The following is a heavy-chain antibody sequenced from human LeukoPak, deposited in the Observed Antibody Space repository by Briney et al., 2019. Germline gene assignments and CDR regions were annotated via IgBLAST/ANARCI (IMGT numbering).Heavy chain of an antibody. CDR3: ARGGWNKFDY. Sequence: GGTLRLSCAASGFTFSSYGMSWVRQAPGKGLEWVSAISGGAIGTYYADSVKGRFTISRDNSKNTLYLQMNSLRVEDTAVYYCARGGWNKFDYWGQGTLVTVSS. D-gene: IGHD3-22*01. V-gene: IGHV3-23*01. J-gene: IGHJ4*02. CDR2: ISGGAIGT. CDR1: GFTFSSYG.